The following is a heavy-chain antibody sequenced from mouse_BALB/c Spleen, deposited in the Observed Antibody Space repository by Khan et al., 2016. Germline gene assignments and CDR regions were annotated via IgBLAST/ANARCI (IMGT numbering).Heavy chain of an antibody. J-gene: IGHJ2*01. D-gene: IGHD1-2*01. Sequence: QLQESGPGLVKPSQSLSLTCSVTGYSITSGYFWTWIRQFPGNKLEWMGYISYDGTNEYNPSLKNRISITRDTSQNQFFLQLNSVTTEDTATYYCARTARIKYWGQGTTLTVSS. CDR1: GYSITSGYF. CDR2: ISYDGTN. V-gene: IGHV3-6*01. CDR3: ARTARIKY.